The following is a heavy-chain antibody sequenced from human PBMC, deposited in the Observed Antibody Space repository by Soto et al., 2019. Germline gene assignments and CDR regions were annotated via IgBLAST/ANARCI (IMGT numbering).Heavy chain of an antibody. J-gene: IGHJ5*02. D-gene: IGHD2-2*01. CDR3: VRGGVIPAAFNWFDP. Sequence: SETLSLTCTVSGGSISSSSYYWGWIRQPPGKGLEWIGSIYYSGSTYYNPSLKSRVTISVDTSKNQFSLKLSSVTAADTAVYYCVRGGVIPAAFNWFDPWGQGTLVTVSS. CDR1: GGSISSSSYY. V-gene: IGHV4-39*01. CDR2: IYYSGST.